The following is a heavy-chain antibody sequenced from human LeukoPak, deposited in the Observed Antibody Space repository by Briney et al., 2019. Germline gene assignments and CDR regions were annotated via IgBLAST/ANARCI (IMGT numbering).Heavy chain of an antibody. CDR3: ARYRPFGELLFWFDP. CDR2: IYYSGST. D-gene: IGHD3-10*01. V-gene: IGHV4-31*03. J-gene: IGHJ5*02. CDR1: GGSISSGGYY. Sequence: SQTLSLTCTVSGGSISSGGYYWSWIRQHPGKGLEWIGYIYYSGSTYYNPSLKSRVTISVDTSKNQFSLKLSSVTAADTAVYYCARYRPFGELLFWFDPWGQGTLVTVSS.